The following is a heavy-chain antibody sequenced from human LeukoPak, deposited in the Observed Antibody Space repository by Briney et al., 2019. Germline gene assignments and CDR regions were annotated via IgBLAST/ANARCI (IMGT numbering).Heavy chain of an antibody. CDR3: AKGYDSNGYYFNSHDC. CDR2: ISGSGGNT. Sequence: GGSLRLSCAASGFTFSSYAMSWVRQAPGKGLEWVSTISGSGGNTYYADSVKGRFTISTDNSKNTLYLQMNSLRAEDTAVYYCAKGYDSNGYYFNSHDCWGQGTLVTVSS. V-gene: IGHV3-23*01. J-gene: IGHJ4*02. CDR1: GFTFSSYA. D-gene: IGHD3-22*01.